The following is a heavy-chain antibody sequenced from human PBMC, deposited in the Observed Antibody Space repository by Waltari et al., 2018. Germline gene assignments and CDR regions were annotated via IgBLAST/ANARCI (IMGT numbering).Heavy chain of an antibody. Sequence: QVQLQESGPGLVKPSQTLSLTCTVSGGSISSGSYYWSWIRQPAGKGLEWIGRIYTSGSTNYNPSLKSRVTISVDTSKNQFSLKLSSVTAADTAVYYCARERRPDDYGDYGGVSYAFDIWGQGTMVTVSS. CDR3: ARERRPDDYGDYGGVSYAFDI. CDR1: GGSISSGSYY. V-gene: IGHV4-61*02. D-gene: IGHD4-17*01. J-gene: IGHJ3*02. CDR2: IYTSGST.